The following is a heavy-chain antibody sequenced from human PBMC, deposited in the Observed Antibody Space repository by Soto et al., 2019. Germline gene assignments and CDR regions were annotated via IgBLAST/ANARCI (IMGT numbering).Heavy chain of an antibody. Sequence: GVLRLSCTTSGFTFNTYGMHWVRQAPVKGLEWVAIIWYVGSNKYYADSVKGRFTISRDNAKNSLYLQMNSLRAEDTAVYYCARARQDIVLMVYAALQENYYFDYWGQGTLVTVSS. CDR1: GFTFNTYG. D-gene: IGHD2-8*01. V-gene: IGHV3-33*08. CDR2: IWYVGSNK. CDR3: ARARQDIVLMVYAALQENYYFDY. J-gene: IGHJ4*02.